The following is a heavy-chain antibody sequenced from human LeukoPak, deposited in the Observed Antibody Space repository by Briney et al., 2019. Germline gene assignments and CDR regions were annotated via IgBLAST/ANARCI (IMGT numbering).Heavy chain of an antibody. D-gene: IGHD6-19*01. CDR3: ANLGQWLEVHDYYYGMDV. V-gene: IGHV3-23*01. CDR1: GFIFSNYA. CDR2: SGSGGTT. Sequence: PGGSLRLSCAAPGFIFSNYAMSWVRQAPGKGLEWVSISGSGGTTYYADSVKGRFIISRDNSKNTLYLQMNSLRAEDTAVYYCANLGQWLEVHDYYYGMDVWGQGTTVTVSS. J-gene: IGHJ6*02.